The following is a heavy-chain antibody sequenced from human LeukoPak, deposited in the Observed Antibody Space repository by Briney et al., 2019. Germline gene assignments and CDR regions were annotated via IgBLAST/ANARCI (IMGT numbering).Heavy chain of an antibody. D-gene: IGHD3-9*01. CDR1: GGSFSGYY. J-gene: IGHJ6*02. CDR3: ATWAVLRYFDWLPKPRPSYYYYGMDV. Sequence: SETLSLTCAVYGGSFSGYYWSWIRQPPGKGLEWIGEINHSGSTNYNPPLKSRVTISVDTSKNQFSLKLSSVTAADTAVYYCATWAVLRYFDWLPKPRPSYYYYGMDVWGQGTTVTVSS. CDR2: INHSGST. V-gene: IGHV4-34*01.